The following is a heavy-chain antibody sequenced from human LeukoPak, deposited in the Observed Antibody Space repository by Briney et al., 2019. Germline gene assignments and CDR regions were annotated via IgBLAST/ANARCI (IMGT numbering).Heavy chain of an antibody. D-gene: IGHD6-19*01. J-gene: IGHJ4*02. CDR3: AKDSSGWATDY. CDR2: IRNDGGNK. Sequence: GGSLRLSCAASVFTFRNCNMHWVRQPPGKGLEGVAFIRNDGGNKDYADSVKGRFTISRDNSKNTLYLQMDSLRAEDMAVYYCAKDSSGWATDYWGQGTLVTVSS. CDR1: VFTFRNCN. V-gene: IGHV3-30*02.